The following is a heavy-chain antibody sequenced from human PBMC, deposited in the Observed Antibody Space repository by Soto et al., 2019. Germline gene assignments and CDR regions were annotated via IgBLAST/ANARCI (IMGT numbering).Heavy chain of an antibody. V-gene: IGHV1-69*13. CDR1: GGTXTSYA. D-gene: IGHD2-2*01. Sequence: SXKVSFKASGGTXTSYAIRWVRQAPGQGLEWMGGIIPIFGTANYAQKFQGRVTITADESTSTAYMELSRLRSEDTDVYYCAREDIVVVPAARGGYYYGMDVWGQGTTATVS. J-gene: IGHJ6*02. CDR3: AREDIVVVPAARGGYYYGMDV. CDR2: IIPIFGTA.